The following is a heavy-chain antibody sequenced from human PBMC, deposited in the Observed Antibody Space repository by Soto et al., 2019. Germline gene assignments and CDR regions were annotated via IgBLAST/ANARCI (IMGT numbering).Heavy chain of an antibody. CDR2: ISSSGGST. J-gene: IGHJ6*02. CDR3: AKTIYVSGSLDV. V-gene: IGHV3-23*01. CDR1: GFTFSSYA. Sequence: EVQLLESGGGLVQPGGSLRLSCAASGFTFSSYAMSWVRQAPGKGLEWVSAISSSGGSTYYVDSVKGRLTISRDNSKNTLYLQMNSLRDEDTAVYYCAKTIYVSGSLDVWGQGTTVTVSS. D-gene: IGHD3-10*01.